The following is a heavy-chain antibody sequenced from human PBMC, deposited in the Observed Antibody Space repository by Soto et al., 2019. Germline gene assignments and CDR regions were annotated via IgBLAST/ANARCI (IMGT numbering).Heavy chain of an antibody. V-gene: IGHV1-69*13. J-gene: IGHJ6*02. D-gene: IGHD6-13*01. CDR2: VIPIFGTA. Sequence: GASVKVSCKASGGTFSSYAISWVRQAPGQGLEWMGGVIPIFGTANYAQKFQGRVTITADESTSTAYMELSSLRSEDTAVYYCARESGQQLDHYYYYYGMDVWGQGTTVTVSS. CDR1: GGTFSSYA. CDR3: ARESGQQLDHYYYYYGMDV.